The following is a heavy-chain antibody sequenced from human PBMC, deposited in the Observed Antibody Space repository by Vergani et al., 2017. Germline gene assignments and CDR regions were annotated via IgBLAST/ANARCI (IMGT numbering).Heavy chain of an antibody. CDR2: IYWDDDK. Sequence: QITLKESGPTLVKPTQTLTLTCTFSGFSLSTSGVGVGWIRQPPGKALEWLALIYWDDDKRYSQSLKSRLTITKDTSKNQVVLTMTNMDPVDTATYYCAHRRGGDILTGYEWFDPWGQGTLVTVSS. D-gene: IGHD3-9*01. V-gene: IGHV2-5*02. J-gene: IGHJ5*02. CDR1: GFSLSTSGVG. CDR3: AHRRGGDILTGYEWFDP.